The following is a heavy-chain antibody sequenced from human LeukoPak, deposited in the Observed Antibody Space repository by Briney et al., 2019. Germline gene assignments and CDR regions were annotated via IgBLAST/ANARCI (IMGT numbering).Heavy chain of an antibody. J-gene: IGHJ6*03. D-gene: IGHD3-3*01. CDR3: ARDRASYDFWSGYNYMDV. Sequence: GGSLRLSCAASGFTFSSYAMSWVRQAPGKGLEWVLAISGSGGSTYYADSVKGRFTISRDNSKNTLYLQMNSLRAEDTAVYYCARDRASYDFWSGYNYMDVWGKGTTVTVSS. CDR1: GFTFSSYA. V-gene: IGHV3-23*01. CDR2: ISGSGGST.